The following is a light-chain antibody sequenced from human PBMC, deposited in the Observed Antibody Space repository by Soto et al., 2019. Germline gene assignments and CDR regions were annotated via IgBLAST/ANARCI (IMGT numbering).Light chain of an antibody. Sequence: EIVLTQSPGTLSLSPGERATLSCRASQSFSSSYLAWYQQKPGQAPRLLIYATSSRATGIPDRFSGGGSGTDFTLTISRLEPEDFAVYYCQQYGRSPPLTFGGGTKVDIK. CDR2: ATS. V-gene: IGKV3-20*01. J-gene: IGKJ4*01. CDR3: QQYGRSPPLT. CDR1: QSFSSSY.